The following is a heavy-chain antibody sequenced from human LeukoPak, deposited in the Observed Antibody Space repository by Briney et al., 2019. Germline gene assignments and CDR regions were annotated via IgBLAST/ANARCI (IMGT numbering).Heavy chain of an antibody. V-gene: IGHV3-21*01. CDR3: ARELPGTAHDY. J-gene: IGHJ4*02. CDR2: ISSRSSYI. CDR1: EFTFSSYS. Sequence: PGGSLRLSCSASEFTFSSYSMNWVRQAPGKGLEWVSSISSRSSYISYADSVKGRFTISRDNAKNSLYLQMNSLRAEDTAVYYCARELPGTAHDYWGQGTLVTVSS. D-gene: IGHD1-14*01.